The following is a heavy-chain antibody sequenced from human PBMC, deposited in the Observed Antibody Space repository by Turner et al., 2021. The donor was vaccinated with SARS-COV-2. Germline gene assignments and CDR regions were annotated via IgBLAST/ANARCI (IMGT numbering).Heavy chain of an antibody. CDR2: IKEDGSEK. CDR1: GLTFSSYW. CDR3: ASRAANVNIWRYLDY. D-gene: IGHD2-15*01. V-gene: IGHV3-7*01. J-gene: IGHJ4*02. Sequence: EVQLVESGGGLVQPGGSLRLSCAASGLTFSSYWMTWVRQAPGKGLEWVANIKEDGSEKHYVESMKGRFTISRDNAKNSLYLEMNSLRAEDTALYYCASRAANVNIWRYLDYWGQGTLVTVSS.